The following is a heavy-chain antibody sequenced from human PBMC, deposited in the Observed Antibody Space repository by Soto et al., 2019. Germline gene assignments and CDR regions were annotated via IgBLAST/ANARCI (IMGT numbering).Heavy chain of an antibody. CDR3: ARDIVCDINMADYWYFDI. Sequence: LRLSCAASGFTFSSYSMNWVRQAPGKGLEWVSFIDSSSSYRYYADSVKGRFTVSRDNAKNSLYLQMNSLRAGDTAVYYCARDIVCDINMADYWYFDIWGRGTLVRVAS. D-gene: IGHD3-16*02. CDR1: GFTFSSYS. V-gene: IGHV3-21*01. J-gene: IGHJ2*01. CDR2: IDSSSSYR.